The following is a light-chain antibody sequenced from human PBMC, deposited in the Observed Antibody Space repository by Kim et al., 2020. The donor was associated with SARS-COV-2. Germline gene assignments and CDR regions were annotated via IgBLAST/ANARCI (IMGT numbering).Light chain of an antibody. Sequence: QSVLTQPPSASGTPGQRVTISCTGSSSNIDIKPVNWYQQLPGTAPKILIYGTNQRPSGVPDRFSGSKSGTSASLAINGLQSEDEADYICAAWDVSLNGPVFGGGTKVTVL. CDR2: GTN. V-gene: IGLV1-44*01. CDR3: AAWDVSLNGPV. CDR1: SSNIDIKP. J-gene: IGLJ3*02.